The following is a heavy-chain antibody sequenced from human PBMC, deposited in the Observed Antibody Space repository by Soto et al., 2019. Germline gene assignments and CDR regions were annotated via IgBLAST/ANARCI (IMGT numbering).Heavy chain of an antibody. J-gene: IGHJ6*02. D-gene: IGHD1-26*01. V-gene: IGHV1-58*01. CDR1: GFTFTSSA. CDR3: AAGLGSDYPIEPYYYYRMDV. CDR2: IVVGSGNT. Sequence: SVKVSCKASGFTFTSSAVQWVRQARGQRLEWIGWIVVGSGNTNYAQKFQERVTITRDMSTSTAYMELSSPRSEDTAVYYCAAGLGSDYPIEPYYYYRMDVWGPGTSVTVSS.